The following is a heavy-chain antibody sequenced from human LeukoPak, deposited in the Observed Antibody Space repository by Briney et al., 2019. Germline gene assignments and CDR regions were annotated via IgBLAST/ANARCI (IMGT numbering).Heavy chain of an antibody. Sequence: PGRSLRLSCAASGFTFTTYGMHWVRQAPGKGLEWVAIISYDGTSEYYADSVQGRFTISRDTSKNTLYLQMNSLRVDDTAVYYCAKGSGEDVDIIDYWGQGTLVTVSS. CDR3: AKGSGEDVDIIDY. V-gene: IGHV3-30*18. CDR1: GFTFTTYG. J-gene: IGHJ4*02. CDR2: ISYDGTSE. D-gene: IGHD5-12*01.